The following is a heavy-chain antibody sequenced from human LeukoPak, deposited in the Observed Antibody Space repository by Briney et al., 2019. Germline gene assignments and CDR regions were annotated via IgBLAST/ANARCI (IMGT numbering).Heavy chain of an antibody. CDR3: ARQYYDILTGYSNYYFDY. Sequence: SVTLSLTCTVSGGFLSNYFWSWIRQPPGKGLEWIGYIYYSGSTNYNPSLKSRVTISVDTSKNQFSLKLTSVTAADTAVYYCARQYYDILTGYSNYYFDYWGQGTLVTVSS. CDR2: IYYSGST. J-gene: IGHJ4*02. D-gene: IGHD3-9*01. CDR1: GGFLSNYF. V-gene: IGHV4-59*08.